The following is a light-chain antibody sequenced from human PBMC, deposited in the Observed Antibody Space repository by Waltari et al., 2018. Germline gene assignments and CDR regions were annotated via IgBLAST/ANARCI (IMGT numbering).Light chain of an antibody. V-gene: IGKV1-39*01. J-gene: IGKJ1*01. CDR2: GAS. CDR3: QQSSSTPKT. Sequence: DIQMTQSPSSLSASVGDRVTITCRASQSISTYLNWYQKKPGKAPKFLIYGASSLQSGVPSRFSGSGSGTDFTLTISSLQPEDFATYYCQQSSSTPKTFGQGTKVESK. CDR1: QSISTY.